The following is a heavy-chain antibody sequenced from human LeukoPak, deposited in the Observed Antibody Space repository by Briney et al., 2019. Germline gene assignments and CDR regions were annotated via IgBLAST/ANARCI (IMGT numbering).Heavy chain of an antibody. CDR2: IRYDGSNK. CDR1: GFTFSSYG. V-gene: IGHV3-30*02. J-gene: IGHJ4*02. D-gene: IGHD3-16*01. Sequence: GGSLRLSCAASGFTFSSYGMHWVRQAPGKGLEWVAFIRYDGSNKYYADSVKGRFTISRDISKNTLYLQMNRLRAEDTAVYYCARDLGRYWGQGTLVTVSS. CDR3: ARDLGRY.